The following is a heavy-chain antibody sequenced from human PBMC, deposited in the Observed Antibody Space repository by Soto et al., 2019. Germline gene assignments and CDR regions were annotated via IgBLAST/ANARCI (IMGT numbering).Heavy chain of an antibody. CDR1: GGTFSSYA. Sequence: QVQLVQSGAEVKKPGSSVKVSCKASGGTFSSYAISWVRQAPGQGLEWMGGSIPIFGTANYAQKFQGRVTITADESTSTAYMELSSLRSEDTAVYYCARDRGYYDSSGYYYWGFDYWGQGTLVTVSS. V-gene: IGHV1-69*01. CDR3: ARDRGYYDSSGYYYWGFDY. CDR2: SIPIFGTA. J-gene: IGHJ4*02. D-gene: IGHD3-22*01.